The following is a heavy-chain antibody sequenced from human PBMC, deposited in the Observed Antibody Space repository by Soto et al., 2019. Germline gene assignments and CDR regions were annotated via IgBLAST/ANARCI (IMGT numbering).Heavy chain of an antibody. D-gene: IGHD3-10*01. CDR1: TFSSYD. V-gene: IGHV3-13*01. CDR3: ARGREAHYYGSGSYYI. CDR2: IGTAGDT. J-gene: IGHJ4*02. Sequence: TFSSYDMHWVRQATGKGLEWVSAIGTAGDTHYPGSVKGRFTISRENAKNSLYLQMNSLRAGDTAVYYCARGREAHYYGSGSYYIWGQGTLVTVSS.